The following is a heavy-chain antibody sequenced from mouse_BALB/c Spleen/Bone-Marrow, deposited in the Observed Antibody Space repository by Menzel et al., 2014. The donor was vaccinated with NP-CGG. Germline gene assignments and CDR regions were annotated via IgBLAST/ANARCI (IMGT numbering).Heavy chain of an antibody. V-gene: IGHV1-31*01. D-gene: IGHD1-1*01. J-gene: IGHJ2*01. Sequence: EVMLVESGPELVKPGASVKISCKASGYSFTGYYMHWVKQSHVRSLEWIGRINPYNGATSYNQNFKDKASLTVDKSSSTAYMELHSLTSEDSAVYYCARGIYYGGYFDYWGQGTTLTVSS. CDR3: ARGIYYGGYFDY. CDR1: GYSFTGYY. CDR2: INPYNGAT.